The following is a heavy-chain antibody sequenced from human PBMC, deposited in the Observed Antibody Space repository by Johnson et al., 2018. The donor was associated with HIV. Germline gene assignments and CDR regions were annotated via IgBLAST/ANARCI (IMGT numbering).Heavy chain of an antibody. CDR1: GFAFSSYA. CDR2: ISGSGGST. D-gene: IGHD2-2*01. V-gene: IGHV3-23*04. J-gene: IGHJ3*02. Sequence: EVQLVESGGGLVQPGGSLRLSCAASGFAFSSYAVTWVRQTSGKGLEWVSAISGSGGSTYYADSVKGRFTISRDNSKNTLYLQMNSLRAEDTAVYYCAKEGYCSSTSCYENAFDIWGQGTMVTVSS. CDR3: AKEGYCSSTSCYENAFDI.